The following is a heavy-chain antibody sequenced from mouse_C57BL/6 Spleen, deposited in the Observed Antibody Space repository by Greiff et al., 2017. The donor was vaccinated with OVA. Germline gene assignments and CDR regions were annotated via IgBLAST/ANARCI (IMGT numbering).Heavy chain of an antibody. CDR1: GFTFSDYG. J-gene: IGHJ1*03. D-gene: IGHD1-1*01. Sequence: EVNVVESGGGLVKPGGSLKLSCAASGFTFSDYGMHWVRQAPEKGLEWVAYISSGSSTIYYADTVKGRFTISRDNAKNTLFLQMTSLRSEDTAMYYCARGIYYYGSSYWYFDVWGTGTTVTVSS. CDR3: ARGIYYYGSSYWYFDV. V-gene: IGHV5-17*01. CDR2: ISSGSSTI.